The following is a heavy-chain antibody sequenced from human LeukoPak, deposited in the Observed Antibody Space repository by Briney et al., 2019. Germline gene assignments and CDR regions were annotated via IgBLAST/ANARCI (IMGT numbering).Heavy chain of an antibody. J-gene: IGHJ6*03. Sequence: GGSLRLSCAGSGFTFSHYSMNWVRQAPGKGLEWVASFGSDLSFRSVADSLKGRFTISRDNAENSIYLHMNSLRAEDTALYYCARVDCGGDCANYYYYYMDVWGKGTTVTVSS. CDR3: ARVDCGGDCANYYYYYMDV. CDR2: FGSDLSFR. CDR1: GFTFSHYS. D-gene: IGHD2-21*02. V-gene: IGHV3-21*04.